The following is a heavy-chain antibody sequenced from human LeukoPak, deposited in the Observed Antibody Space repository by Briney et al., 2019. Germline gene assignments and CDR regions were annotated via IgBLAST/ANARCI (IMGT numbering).Heavy chain of an antibody. CDR2: ISSSSSYI. Sequence: ASLILSCAASGFTFSSYSMNWVRQAPGKGLEWVSSISSSSSYIYYADSVKGRFTISRDNAKNSLYLQMNSLRAEDTAVYYCARAKGLRFLEWLSPRYYMDVWGKGTTVTVSS. D-gene: IGHD3-3*01. J-gene: IGHJ6*03. CDR3: ARAKGLRFLEWLSPRYYMDV. V-gene: IGHV3-21*01. CDR1: GFTFSSYS.